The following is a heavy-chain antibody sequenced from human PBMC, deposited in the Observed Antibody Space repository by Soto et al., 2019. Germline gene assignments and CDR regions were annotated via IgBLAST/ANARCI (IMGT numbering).Heavy chain of an antibody. J-gene: IGHJ4*02. CDR2: IYYSGST. CDR3: ASTRPYYYDSSGYYQGSFDY. D-gene: IGHD3-22*01. Sequence: SETLSLTCTVSGGSISSYYWSWIRQPPGKGLEWIGYIYYSGSTNYNPSLKSRVTISVDTSKNQFSLKLSSVTAADTAVYYCASTRPYYYDSSGYYQGSFDYWGQGTLVTVS. V-gene: IGHV4-59*01. CDR1: GGSISSYY.